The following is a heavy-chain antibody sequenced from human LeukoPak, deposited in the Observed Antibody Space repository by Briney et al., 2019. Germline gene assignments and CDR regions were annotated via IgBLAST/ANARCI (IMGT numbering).Heavy chain of an antibody. J-gene: IGHJ4*02. CDR3: ARGYPTATTHFDY. D-gene: IGHD4-17*01. Sequence: PGGSLRLSCAASGFTFSSYWMHSVRQAPGKGLVWVARSKSDGTTTSYVDSVKGRFTISRDNAKKTLYLQMNSLRAEDTAVYYSARGYPTATTHFDYWGQGTLVTVSS. V-gene: IGHV3-74*01. CDR1: GFTFSSYW. CDR2: SKSDGTTT.